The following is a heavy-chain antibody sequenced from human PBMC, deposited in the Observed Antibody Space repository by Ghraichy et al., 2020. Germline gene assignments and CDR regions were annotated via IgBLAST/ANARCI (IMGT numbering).Heavy chain of an antibody. CDR2: IYYSGST. CDR1: GGSISSSSYY. CDR3: ARGADLKCSSTGCYSWKFDP. D-gene: IGHD2-2*02. J-gene: IGHJ5*02. Sequence: SETLSLTCTVSGGSISSSSYYWGWIRQPPGKGLEWIGSIYYSGSTYYNPSLKSRVTISVDTSKNQFSLKLSSVTAADTAVYYCARGADLKCSSTGCYSWKFDPWGQGTLVTVSS. V-gene: IGHV4-39*07.